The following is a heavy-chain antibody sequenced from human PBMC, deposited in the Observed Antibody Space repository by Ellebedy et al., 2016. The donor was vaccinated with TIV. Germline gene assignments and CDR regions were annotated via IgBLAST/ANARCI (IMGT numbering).Heavy chain of an antibody. Sequence: GSLRLSXTVSGGSISSYYWSWIRQPPGKGLEWIGYIYYSGSTNYNPSLKSRVTISVDTSKNQFSLKLSSVTAADTAVYYCAGGYSSGWYPKDYWGQGTLVTVSS. J-gene: IGHJ4*02. CDR3: AGGYSSGWYPKDY. CDR2: IYYSGST. CDR1: GGSISSYY. V-gene: IGHV4-59*01. D-gene: IGHD6-19*01.